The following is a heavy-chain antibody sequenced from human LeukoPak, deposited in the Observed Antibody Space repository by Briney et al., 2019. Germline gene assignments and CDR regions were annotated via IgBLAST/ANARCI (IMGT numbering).Heavy chain of an antibody. V-gene: IGHV4-39*01. CDR3: ARPSSSSSWPYNWFDP. CDR2: IYYSGST. CDR1: GGSISISSYY. J-gene: IGHJ5*02. D-gene: IGHD6-13*01. Sequence: SETLSLTCTVSGGSISISSYYWGWIRQPPGKGLEWIGSIYYSGSTYYNPSLKSRVTISVDTSKNQFSLKLSSVTAADTAVYYCARPSSSSSWPYNWFDPWGQGTLVTVSS.